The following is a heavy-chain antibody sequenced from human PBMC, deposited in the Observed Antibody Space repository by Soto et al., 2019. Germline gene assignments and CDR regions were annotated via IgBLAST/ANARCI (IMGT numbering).Heavy chain of an antibody. Sequence: QVQLQESGPGLVKPSETLSLTCTLSGDPITSGGFYWTWIRQHPAKGLEWIGYIYYSGVTYYTPSLKSRATISGDTSKNQFSLNLSSVSAADTAMHYCARDLRGRRSGRFDPWGQGTLVTVSS. D-gene: IGHD3-10*01. CDR3: ARDLRGRRSGRFDP. CDR2: IYYSGVT. V-gene: IGHV4-31*03. J-gene: IGHJ5*02. CDR1: GDPITSGGFY.